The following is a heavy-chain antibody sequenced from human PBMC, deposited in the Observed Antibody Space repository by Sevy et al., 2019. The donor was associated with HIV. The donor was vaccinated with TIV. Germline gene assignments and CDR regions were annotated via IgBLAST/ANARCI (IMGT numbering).Heavy chain of an antibody. Sequence: ASVKVSCKVSGYTLTELSMHWVRQAPGKGLEWMGGFDPEDGETIYAQKFRGRVTMTEDTSTDTAYMELSSLRSEDTAVYYCATARTDYYDSSGYYGMDVWGQGTTVTVSS. D-gene: IGHD3-22*01. CDR2: FDPEDGET. CDR3: ATARTDYYDSSGYYGMDV. J-gene: IGHJ6*02. CDR1: GYTLTELS. V-gene: IGHV1-24*01.